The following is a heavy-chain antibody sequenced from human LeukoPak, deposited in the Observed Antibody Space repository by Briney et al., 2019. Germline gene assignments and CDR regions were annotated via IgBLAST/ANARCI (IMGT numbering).Heavy chain of an antibody. Sequence: SQTLSLTCTVSGGSISSGGYYWSWIRQHPGKGLEWIGYIYYNGSTYYNPSLKSRVTISVDTSKNQFSLKLSSVTAADTAVYYCARDEVTTGFDPWGQGTLVTVSS. D-gene: IGHD4-17*01. CDR3: ARDEVTTGFDP. CDR1: GGSISSGGYY. CDR2: IYYNGST. V-gene: IGHV4-31*03. J-gene: IGHJ5*02.